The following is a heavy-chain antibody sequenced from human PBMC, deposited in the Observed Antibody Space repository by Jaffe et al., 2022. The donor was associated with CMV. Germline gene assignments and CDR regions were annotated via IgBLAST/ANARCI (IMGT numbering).Heavy chain of an antibody. CDR1: GFSLSNARMG. CDR2: IFSNDEK. J-gene: IGHJ4*02. D-gene: IGHD3-10*01. Sequence: QVTLKESGPVLVKPTETLTLTCTVSGFSLSNARMGVSWIRQPPGKALEWLAHIFSNDEKSYSTSLKSRLTISKDTSKSQVVLTMTNMDPVDTATYYCARIWWYYGSGSYYNGFDYWGQGTLVTVSS. CDR3: ARIWWYYGSGSYYNGFDY. V-gene: IGHV2-26*01.